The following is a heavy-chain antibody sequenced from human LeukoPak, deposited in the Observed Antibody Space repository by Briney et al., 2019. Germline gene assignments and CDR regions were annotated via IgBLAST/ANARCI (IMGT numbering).Heavy chain of an antibody. CDR1: GDSISRYY. V-gene: IGHV4-59*08. J-gene: IGHJ3*01. CDR2: ISYSGST. D-gene: IGHD6-13*01. Sequence: SETLSLTCAVSGDSISRYYWTWIRQPPGKALEWIAYISYSGSTNYNPSLKSRLTIPLDTSKNQFSLKLSSVTAADTAVYYCARLYIAPAYDAFDVWGQGTMVTVSS. CDR3: ARLYIAPAYDAFDV.